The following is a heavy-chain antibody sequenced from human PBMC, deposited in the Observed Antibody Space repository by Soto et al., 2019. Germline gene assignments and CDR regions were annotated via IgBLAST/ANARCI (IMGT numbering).Heavy chain of an antibody. Sequence: GGSLRLSCAASGFTFSSYAMSWVRQAPGKGLEWVSAISGSGGSTYYADSVKGRFTISRDNSKNTLYLQMNSLRAEDTAVYYCAKDPHRAVGGYDTPGHFDYWGQGTLVTVSS. J-gene: IGHJ4*02. D-gene: IGHD5-12*01. CDR1: GFTFSSYA. CDR3: AKDPHRAVGGYDTPGHFDY. V-gene: IGHV3-23*01. CDR2: ISGSGGST.